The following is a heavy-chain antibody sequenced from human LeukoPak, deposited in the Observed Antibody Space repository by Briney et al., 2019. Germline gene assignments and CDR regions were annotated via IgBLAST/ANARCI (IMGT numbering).Heavy chain of an antibody. V-gene: IGHV4-59*02. Sequence: SETLSLTCTVSGGSVSDYYWSWIRQSPGKGLEWIGYIYYTGSTSYNPSLRSRVTVSADTSKNQFSLKLSSVTAADTAVYCASRKLGNDYWGQGTLVTVSS. D-gene: IGHD7-27*01. CDR1: GGSVSDYY. J-gene: IGHJ4*02. CDR2: IYYTGST. CDR3: ASRKLGNDY.